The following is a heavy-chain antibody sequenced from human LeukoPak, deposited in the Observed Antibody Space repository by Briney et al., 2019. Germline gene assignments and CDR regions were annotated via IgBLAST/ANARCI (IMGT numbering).Heavy chain of an antibody. V-gene: IGHV3-53*01. CDR2: IYSGGST. CDR3: ASAREYCGSAECYEYFQH. D-gene: IGHD2-21*01. Sequence: GGSLRLSCAASGVTVGTNSMSWARQSPGKGLEWVSVIYSGGSTYNADSVNGRFTVSRDNSRNTLFLQMNHLRAEDTALYFCASAREYCGSAECYEYFQHWGQGTLVIVSS. CDR1: GVTVGTNS. J-gene: IGHJ1*01.